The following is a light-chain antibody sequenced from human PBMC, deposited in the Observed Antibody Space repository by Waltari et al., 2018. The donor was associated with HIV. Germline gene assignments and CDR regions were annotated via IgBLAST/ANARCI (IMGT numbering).Light chain of an antibody. CDR3: ATWDDSLNAWV. CDR2: SYG. V-gene: IGLV1-44*01. J-gene: IGLJ3*02. Sequence: QSVLNQSPSASGTPGQRVIISCSGSSSNIGSNTVTWYQQFPGTAPKLLIYSYGQRPSGVPELLSGSKSATSASLAIGGLRSEDEADYYCATWDDSLNAWVFGGGTKLTVL. CDR1: SSNIGSNT.